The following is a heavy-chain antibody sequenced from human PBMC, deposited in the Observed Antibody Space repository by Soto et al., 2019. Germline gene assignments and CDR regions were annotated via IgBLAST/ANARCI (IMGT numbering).Heavy chain of an antibody. CDR1: GFMFSSYV. Sequence: GGSLRLSCAASGFMFSSYVMSWVRQATEKGLEWVSGISGSATSTYYADSVKGRFTISRDNSKNTLYLQMNSLRAEDTAVYYCAKDSEDYVWGRGFDYWGQGTLVTVSS. D-gene: IGHD3-16*01. CDR2: ISGSATST. CDR3: AKDSEDYVWGRGFDY. V-gene: IGHV3-23*01. J-gene: IGHJ4*02.